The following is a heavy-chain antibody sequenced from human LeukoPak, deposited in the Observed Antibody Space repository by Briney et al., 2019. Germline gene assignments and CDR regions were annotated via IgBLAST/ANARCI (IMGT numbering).Heavy chain of an antibody. Sequence: SETLSLTCAVYGGSFSGYYWSWIRQPPGKGLEWIGEINHSGSTNYNPSLKSRVTISVDTSKNQFSLKLSSVTAADTAVYYCASAKEYDFWSGYPAYFQHWGQGTLVTVSS. D-gene: IGHD3-3*01. CDR2: INHSGST. CDR1: GGSFSGYY. J-gene: IGHJ1*01. V-gene: IGHV4-34*09. CDR3: ASAKEYDFWSGYPAYFQH.